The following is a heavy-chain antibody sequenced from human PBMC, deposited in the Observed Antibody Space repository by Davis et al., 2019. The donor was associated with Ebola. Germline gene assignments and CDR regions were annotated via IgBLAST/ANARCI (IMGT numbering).Heavy chain of an antibody. V-gene: IGHV4-59*01. CDR1: GGSISSYY. J-gene: IGHJ4*02. D-gene: IGHD3-16*01. CDR3: ARSIPGDYVWDY. CDR2: IYYSGST. Sequence: PSETLSLTCTVSGGSISSYYWSWIRQPPGKGLEWIGYIYYSGSTNYNPPLKSRVTISVDTSKNQFSLKLSSVTAADTAVYYCARSIPGDYVWDYWGQGTLVTVSS.